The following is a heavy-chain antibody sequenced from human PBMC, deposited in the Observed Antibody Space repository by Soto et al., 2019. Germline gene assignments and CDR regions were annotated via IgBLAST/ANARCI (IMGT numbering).Heavy chain of an antibody. J-gene: IGHJ6*02. V-gene: IGHV3-23*01. CDR3: AKGPTIFGVVITYSYYYGMDV. CDR2: ISVSGGRT. CDR1: GFMFSGSA. Sequence: GGSLRLSCAASGFMFSGSATSWVRQVPGKGLEWVSSISVSGGRTYYADSVKGRFTVSRDNSKNTLYLQLNNLRAEDTALYYCAKGPTIFGVVITYSYYYGMDVWGQGTTVTVSS. D-gene: IGHD3-3*01.